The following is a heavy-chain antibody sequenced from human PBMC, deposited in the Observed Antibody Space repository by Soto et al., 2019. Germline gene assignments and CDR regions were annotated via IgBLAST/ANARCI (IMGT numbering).Heavy chain of an antibody. V-gene: IGHV6-1*01. CDR2: TYYRSKWYS. D-gene: IGHD6-19*01. Sequence: SETLSLTCAISGDSVSSTSAAWSWIRQSPSRGLEWLGRTYYRSKWYSDYAVSVKSRITINPDTSKNQFSLQLNSVTPEDTAVYYCARGSYYSGWVWGQGTLVTVSS. CDR3: ARGSYYSGWV. CDR1: GDSVSSTSAA. J-gene: IGHJ4*02.